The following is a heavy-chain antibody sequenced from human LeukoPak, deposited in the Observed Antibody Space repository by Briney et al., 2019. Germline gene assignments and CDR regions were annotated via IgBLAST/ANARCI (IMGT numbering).Heavy chain of an antibody. CDR3: AKEMIVVAPSAFDI. CDR2: IRYDGSNK. J-gene: IGHJ3*02. D-gene: IGHD3-22*01. CDR1: GFTFSSYG. V-gene: IGHV3-30*02. Sequence: GGSLRLSCAASGFTFSSYGMHWVRQAPGKGLEWVAFIRYDGSNKYYADSVKGRFTISRDNSKNTLYLQMNSLRAEDTAVYYCAKEMIVVAPSAFDIWGQGTMVTVSS.